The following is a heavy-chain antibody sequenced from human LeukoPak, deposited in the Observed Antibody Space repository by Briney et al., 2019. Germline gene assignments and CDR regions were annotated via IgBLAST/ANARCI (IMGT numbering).Heavy chain of an antibody. CDR2: IKQDGSEK. CDR1: GFTFSSYW. CDR3: ARVYWGDYFDY. Sequence: PGGSLRLSCAASGFTFSSYWMSWVRQAPGKGLEWVANIKQDGSEKYYVDSVKGRFTISRDNAKDSLYLQMNSLRAEDTAVYYCARVYWGDYFDYWGQGTLVTVSS. J-gene: IGHJ4*02. D-gene: IGHD3-16*01. V-gene: IGHV3-7*01.